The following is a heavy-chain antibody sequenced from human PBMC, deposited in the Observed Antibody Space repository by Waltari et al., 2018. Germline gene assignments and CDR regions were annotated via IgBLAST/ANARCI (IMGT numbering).Heavy chain of an antibody. J-gene: IGHJ5*02. CDR3: ARGQRWGGGGDYGLRGWFDP. D-gene: IGHD2-21*02. Sequence: QVQLQQWGAGLLKPSETLSLTCAVHGGSFSGFYWRWIRRSPGRGPEGIGEINPSGCTNYHSSLKSRVTISIDTSTNHLFLKVTSVTAADTAAYYCARGQRWGGGGDYGLRGWFDPWGQGILVTVSS. CDR1: GGSFSGFY. V-gene: IGHV4-34*01. CDR2: INPSGCT.